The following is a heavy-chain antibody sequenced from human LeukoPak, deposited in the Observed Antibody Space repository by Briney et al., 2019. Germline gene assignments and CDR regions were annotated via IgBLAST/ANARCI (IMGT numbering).Heavy chain of an antibody. J-gene: IGHJ4*02. Sequence: GGSLRLSCAASELTFSNYWMSWVRQAPGKGLEWVANIKQDGSEKYYVDSVKGRFTISRDNSKNTLYLQMNSLRAEDTALYYCAKDRHYDILTGAFDYWGQGTLVTVSS. D-gene: IGHD3-9*01. CDR3: AKDRHYDILTGAFDY. CDR2: IKQDGSEK. CDR1: ELTFSNYW. V-gene: IGHV3-7*03.